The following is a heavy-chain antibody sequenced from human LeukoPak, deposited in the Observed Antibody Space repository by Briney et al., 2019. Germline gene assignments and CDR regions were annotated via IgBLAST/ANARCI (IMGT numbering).Heavy chain of an antibody. CDR3: ARSGGAAIPYGWDV. Sequence: PGGSLRLSCAASGFTFRSYWMHWVRQAPGKGLVWVSRINSEGSSINYADSVKGRFTISRDNAKNTLYLQMNSLRDEDTAVYYCARSGGAAIPYGWDVWGKGTTVTVSS. V-gene: IGHV3-74*01. J-gene: IGHJ6*04. D-gene: IGHD3-10*01. CDR2: INSEGSSI. CDR1: GFTFRSYW.